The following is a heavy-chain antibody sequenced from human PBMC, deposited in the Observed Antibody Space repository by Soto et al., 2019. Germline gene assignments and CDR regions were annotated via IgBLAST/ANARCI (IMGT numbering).Heavy chain of an antibody. V-gene: IGHV1-3*01. J-gene: IGHJ6*02. D-gene: IGHD4-4*01. CDR3: ASSYSNYALIDYYYYGMDV. Sequence: GASVKVTCKDSGYTLTTNGRRWVRQAPGQSPEWMGWINAGNGKTKYSQKFQGRVTITRDTSASTAYMELSSLRSEDTAVYYCASSYSNYALIDYYYYGMDVWGQGTTVTVSS. CDR2: INAGNGKT. CDR1: GYTLTTNG.